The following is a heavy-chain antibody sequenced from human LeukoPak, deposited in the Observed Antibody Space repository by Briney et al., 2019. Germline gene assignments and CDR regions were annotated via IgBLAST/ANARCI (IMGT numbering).Heavy chain of an antibody. CDR2: INHSGST. Sequence: PSETLSLTCAVYGGSFSGYYWSWIRQPPGKGLEWIGEINHSGSTNYNPSLKSRVTISVDTSKKQFSLKLSSVTAADTAVYYCARHRRRWGVTTGEYYYYYMDVWGKGTTVTISS. CDR1: GGSFSGYY. D-gene: IGHD4-17*01. V-gene: IGHV4-34*01. J-gene: IGHJ6*03. CDR3: ARHRRRWGVTTGEYYYYYMDV.